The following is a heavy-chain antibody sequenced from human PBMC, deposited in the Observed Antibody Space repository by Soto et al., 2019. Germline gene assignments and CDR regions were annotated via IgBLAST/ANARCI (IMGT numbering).Heavy chain of an antibody. CDR1: GFIFNNYA. Sequence: GGSLRLSCLTSGFIFNNYAMHWVRQAPGKGLEYVSAITSNSVKTYYADSVKGRFTISRDSSKNTVFLHMSSLRAEDTAVYYCVKRDHTLLTGNHWGQGTMVTV. D-gene: IGHD3-9*01. CDR3: VKRDHTLLTGNH. J-gene: IGHJ5*02. V-gene: IGHV3-64D*06. CDR2: ITSNSVKT.